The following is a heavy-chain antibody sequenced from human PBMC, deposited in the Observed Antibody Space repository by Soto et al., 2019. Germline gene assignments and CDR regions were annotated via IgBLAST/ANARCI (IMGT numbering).Heavy chain of an antibody. Sequence: EVQVFEAGGGLVQPGGSLRLSCAASGFTFSRFGMNWVRQAPGKGLEWVSGVRSDGDTTYNAESMKGRFTVSRDTSNNTVYLQMNSLRAEDTAVYYCAKGKGVGATPDGANCWGQGTPVTVSS. J-gene: IGHJ4*02. CDR1: GFTFSRFG. D-gene: IGHD1-26*01. V-gene: IGHV3-23*01. CDR3: AKGKGVGATPDGANC. CDR2: VRSDGDTT.